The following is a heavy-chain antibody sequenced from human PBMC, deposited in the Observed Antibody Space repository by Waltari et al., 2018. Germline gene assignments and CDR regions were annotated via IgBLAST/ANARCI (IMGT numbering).Heavy chain of an antibody. Sequence: EVQLVETGGGLIQPGGSLRLSCAASGFTVSTTYISWVRLAPGKGLGWVAVIYADESTYYADSVKGRFTISRDNSKNTVYLQMNILRAADTAVYYCVRVGPSSHYAYWFDPWGQGTLVTVSS. CDR1: GFTVSTTY. D-gene: IGHD3-16*01. J-gene: IGHJ5*02. V-gene: IGHV3-53*02. CDR2: IYADEST. CDR3: VRVGPSSHYAYWFDP.